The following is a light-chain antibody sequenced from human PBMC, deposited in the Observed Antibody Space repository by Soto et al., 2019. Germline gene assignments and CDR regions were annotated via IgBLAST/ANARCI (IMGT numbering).Light chain of an antibody. CDR1: QSVSSY. CDR2: ETS. CDR3: QQRSNWPWT. V-gene: IGKV3-11*01. Sequence: EIVLTQSPATLSLSPGERATLSCRASQSVSSYFAWYQQKPGQAPRLLIYETSNGATGIPARFSGSGSGTDFTLTISSLEPEDFAVYYCQQRSNWPWTFGQGTKVEIK. J-gene: IGKJ1*01.